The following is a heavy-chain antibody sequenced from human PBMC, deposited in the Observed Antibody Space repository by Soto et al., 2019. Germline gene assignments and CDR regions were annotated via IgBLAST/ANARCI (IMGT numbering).Heavy chain of an antibody. Sequence: QVQLVQSEAEMKKPGSSVKVSCQSSGGTFNTYAMNWVRQAPGQGPEWMGDISPMFGAANYAPKFQGRVNITADESTGTSYMQLSSLTSEVTALYFCAREVQVHTPAFVYWGQGTLVTVSS. CDR3: AREVQVHTPAFVY. CDR1: GGTFNTYA. CDR2: ISPMFGAA. V-gene: IGHV1-69*19. J-gene: IGHJ4*02. D-gene: IGHD3-10*01.